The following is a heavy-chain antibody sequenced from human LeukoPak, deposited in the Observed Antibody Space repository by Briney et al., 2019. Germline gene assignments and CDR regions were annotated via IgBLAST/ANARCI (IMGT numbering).Heavy chain of an antibody. V-gene: IGHV1-3*01. J-gene: IGHJ4*02. CDR1: GYTFTSNA. CDR3: ATRPGIAAAGFDH. D-gene: IGHD6-25*01. CDR2: INAGNGDT. Sequence: GASVKVSCKASGYTFTSNAMHWVRQAPGQRLEWMGWINAGNGDTIYSQKFQGRVTITRDTSASTAYMELSSLRSEDTAVYYCATRPGIAAAGFDHWGQGTPVTVSS.